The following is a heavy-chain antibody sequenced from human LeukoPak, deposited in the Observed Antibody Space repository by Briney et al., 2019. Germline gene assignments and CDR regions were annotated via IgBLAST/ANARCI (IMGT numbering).Heavy chain of an antibody. V-gene: IGHV5-51*01. CDR1: GYSFPSYW. CDR3: ARHGENGDYGYYGMDV. CDR2: IYPGDSDT. Sequence: AESLKISCKGSGYSFPSYWIGWVRQMPGKGLEWMGIIYPGDSDTRYSPSFQGQVTISADKSISTAYLQWSSLKASDTAMYYCARHGENGDYGYYGMDVWGKGTTVTVSS. D-gene: IGHD4-17*01. J-gene: IGHJ6*04.